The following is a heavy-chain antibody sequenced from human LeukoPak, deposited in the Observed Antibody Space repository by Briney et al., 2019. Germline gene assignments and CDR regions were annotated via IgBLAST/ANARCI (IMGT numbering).Heavy chain of an antibody. CDR3: ASDSSGWNQNWYFDY. J-gene: IGHJ4*02. Sequence: PGGSLRLSCAASAFTFSRYGFHWVRQAPGKGLEWVAFIRFDGTNNFYADSVKGRFTISRDNSKTTVYLQMNSLRAEDTAVYYCASDSSGWNQNWYFDYWGQGTLVTVSS. V-gene: IGHV3-30*02. CDR2: IRFDGTNN. D-gene: IGHD6-19*01. CDR1: AFTFSRYG.